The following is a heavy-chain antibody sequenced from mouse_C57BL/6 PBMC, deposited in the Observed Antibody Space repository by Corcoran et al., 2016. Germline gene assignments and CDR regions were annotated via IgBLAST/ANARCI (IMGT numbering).Heavy chain of an antibody. CDR3: AIRRYYYAMDY. Sequence: VQLQQSGPELVKPGASVKISCKASGYTFTDYYINWVKQRPGQGLEWIGKDGPGSGSTYYNEKFKGKATLTADKSSSTAYMQRSSLTSEDSAFYFCAIRRYYYAMDYWGQGTSVTVSS. J-gene: IGHJ4*01. CDR1: GYTFTDYY. V-gene: IGHV1-77*01. CDR2: DGPGSGST.